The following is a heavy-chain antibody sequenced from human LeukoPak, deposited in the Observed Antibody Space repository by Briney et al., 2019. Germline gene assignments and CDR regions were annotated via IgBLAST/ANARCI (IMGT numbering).Heavy chain of an antibody. D-gene: IGHD2/OR15-2a*01. J-gene: IGHJ4*02. CDR2: IKEDGSEK. CDR1: GFSFSGYW. CDR3: ARRGSTDY. Sequence: PGGSLRLSCAASGFSFSGYWMTWVRQAPGKGLEWVANIKEDGSEKYYADFVKGRFTISRDNAKNSLDLQMNSLRAEVTAVYYCARRGSTDYWGQGTLVTVSS. V-gene: IGHV3-7*03.